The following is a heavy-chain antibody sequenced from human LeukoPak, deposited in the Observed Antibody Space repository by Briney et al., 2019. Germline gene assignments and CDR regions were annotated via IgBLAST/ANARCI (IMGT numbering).Heavy chain of an antibody. CDR3: AKWMGAAFDY. CDR1: GFTFSSYG. J-gene: IGHJ4*02. D-gene: IGHD1-26*01. CDR2: ISYDGSNK. V-gene: IGHV3-30*18. Sequence: TGRSLRLSCAASGFTFSSYGMHWVRQAPGKGLEWVAVISYDGSNKYYADSVKGRFTISRDNSKNTLYLQMNSLRAEDTAVYYCAKWMGAAFDYWGQGTLVTVSS.